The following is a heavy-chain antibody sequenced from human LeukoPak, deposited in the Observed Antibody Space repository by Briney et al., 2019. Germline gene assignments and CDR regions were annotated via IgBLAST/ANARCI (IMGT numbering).Heavy chain of an antibody. D-gene: IGHD3-10*01. CDR3: AKLSEAAGP. Sequence: GGSLRLSCTSSGFTFGDYAMSWFRQAPGKGLEWVSGISGSSGSTYYADFVKGRFTISRDNSKNTLYLQMNSLRAEDTAVYYCAKLSEAAGPWGQGTLVTVSS. CDR1: GFTFGDYA. V-gene: IGHV3-23*01. CDR2: ISGSSGST. J-gene: IGHJ5*02.